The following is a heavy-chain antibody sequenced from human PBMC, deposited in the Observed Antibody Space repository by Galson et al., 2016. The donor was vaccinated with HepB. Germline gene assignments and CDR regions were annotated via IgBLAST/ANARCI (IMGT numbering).Heavy chain of an antibody. CDR2: ISFNVGTT. D-gene: IGHD1-14*01. V-gene: IGHV3-64*01. CDR1: GFTFSRHV. CDR3: VREHFQRNTGLDY. J-gene: IGHJ4*02. Sequence: SLRLSCAASGFTFSRHVIHWVRQAPGTGLEFVSGISFNVGTTYYGRSVEGRFSISRDNSKNTVALHLGGLRPEDTGMYYCVREHFQRNTGLDYWGQGTLVTV.